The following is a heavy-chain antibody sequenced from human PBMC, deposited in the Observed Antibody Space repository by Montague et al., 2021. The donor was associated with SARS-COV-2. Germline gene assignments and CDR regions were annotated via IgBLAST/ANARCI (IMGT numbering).Heavy chain of an antibody. CDR2: ISYDGSNK. V-gene: IGHV3-30*04. CDR3: ASSLVWFEIDY. J-gene: IGHJ4*02. Sequence: SLRLSCAAPGFTFSSYAMHWVRQAPGKGLEWVAVISYDGSNKYYADSVKGRFTISRDNSKNTLYLQMNSLRAEDTAVYYCASSLVWFEIDYWGQGTLVTVSS. CDR1: GFTFSSYA. D-gene: IGHD3-10*01.